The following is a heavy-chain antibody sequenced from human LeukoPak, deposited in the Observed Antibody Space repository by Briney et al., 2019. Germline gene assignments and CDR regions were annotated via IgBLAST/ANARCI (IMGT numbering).Heavy chain of an antibody. V-gene: IGHV1-69*04. CDR2: ITPILGIA. D-gene: IGHD3-9*01. J-gene: IGHJ6*02. CDR3: AREDTDYDILTGYWTTGDYYYGMDV. CDR1: GGTFSSYA. Sequence: SVKVSCKASGGTFSSYAISWVRQAPGQGLEWMGRITPILGIANYAQKFQGRVTITADKSTSTAYMELSSLRSEDTAVYYCAREDTDYDILTGYWTTGDYYYGMDVWGQGTTVTVSS.